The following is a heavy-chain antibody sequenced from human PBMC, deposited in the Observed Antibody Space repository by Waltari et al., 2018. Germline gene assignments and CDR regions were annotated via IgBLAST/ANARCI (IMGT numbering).Heavy chain of an antibody. CDR2: INPSSGDT. Sequence: QVQLLQSGAEVKKPGASVTVSCKASGYRFTGYYIHWVRQAPGQGLEWMGWINPSSGDTNYAQKFQGRVTMTRDTSISTVYMDLSRLRSDDAAVYYCARDSVTTGTTNAFDIWGQGTMVTVSS. CDR1: GYRFTGYY. D-gene: IGHD4-17*01. V-gene: IGHV1-2*02. J-gene: IGHJ3*02. CDR3: ARDSVTTGTTNAFDI.